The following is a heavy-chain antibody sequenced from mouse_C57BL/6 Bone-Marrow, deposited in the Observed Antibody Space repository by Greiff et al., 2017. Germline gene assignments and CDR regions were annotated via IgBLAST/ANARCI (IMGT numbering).Heavy chain of an antibody. CDR1: GFTFSSYG. CDR2: ISSGGSYT. CDR3: ARRYGSSYWYFDV. V-gene: IGHV5-6*01. Sequence: EVQRVESGGDLVKPGGSLKLSCAASGFTFSSYGMSWVRQTPDKRLEWVATISSGGSYTYYPDSVKGRFTISRDNAKNTLYLQMSSLKSEDTAMYYCARRYGSSYWYFDVWGTGTTVTVSS. D-gene: IGHD1-1*01. J-gene: IGHJ1*03.